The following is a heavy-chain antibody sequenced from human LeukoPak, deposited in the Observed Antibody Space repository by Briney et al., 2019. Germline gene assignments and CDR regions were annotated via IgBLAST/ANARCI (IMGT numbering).Heavy chain of an antibody. D-gene: IGHD1-14*01. Sequence: GGSLRLSCAASGFTFSSYAMHWVRQAPGKGLEWVAVISYDGSNKYYADSVKGRFTISRDNSKNTLYLQMNSLRAEDTAVYYCARTGIQIVVAFDIWGQGTMVTVSS. CDR1: GFTFSSYA. J-gene: IGHJ3*02. CDR2: ISYDGSNK. V-gene: IGHV3-30-3*01. CDR3: ARTGIQIVVAFDI.